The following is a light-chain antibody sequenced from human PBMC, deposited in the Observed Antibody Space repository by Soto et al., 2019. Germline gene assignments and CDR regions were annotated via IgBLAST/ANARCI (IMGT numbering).Light chain of an antibody. Sequence: QSVLTQPRSVSGSPGQSVTISCTGTSSDVGGYNYVSWYQQHPGKAPKLMIYDVSKRPSGVPDRFSGSKSGNTASLTISGLQAEDKADYYCCSYAGSYTWVFGGGTKLTVL. CDR1: SSDVGGYNY. CDR3: CSYAGSYTWV. CDR2: DVS. J-gene: IGLJ3*02. V-gene: IGLV2-11*01.